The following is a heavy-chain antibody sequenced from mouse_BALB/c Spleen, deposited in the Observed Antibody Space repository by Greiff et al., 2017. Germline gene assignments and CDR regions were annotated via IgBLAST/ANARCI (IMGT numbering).Heavy chain of an antibody. CDR2: ISYSGST. J-gene: IGHJ2*01. Sequence: EVQLKESGPGLVKPSQSLSLTCTVTGYSITSDYAWNWIRQFPGNKLEWMGYISYSGSTSYNPSLKSRISITRDTSKNQFFLQLNSVTTEDTATYYCARGGNYDYWGQGTTLTVSS. CDR3: ARGGNYDY. V-gene: IGHV3-2*02. D-gene: IGHD2-1*01. CDR1: GYSITSDYA.